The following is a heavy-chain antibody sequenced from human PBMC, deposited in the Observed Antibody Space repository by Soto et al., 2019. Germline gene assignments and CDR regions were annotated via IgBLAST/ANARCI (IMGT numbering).Heavy chain of an antibody. Sequence: QVQLQESGPGLLKPSETLSLTCTVSGDSISSYSWSWIRQPPGKGLEWIGYIFDSGSTNYNTSLKRRVTISVDTSKNQFSLKVISVTAADTAVYYCARDAQLSWHRWFDPWGQGTLVTVSS. J-gene: IGHJ5*02. CDR1: GDSISSYS. CDR3: ARDAQLSWHRWFDP. V-gene: IGHV4-59*01. CDR2: IFDSGST. D-gene: IGHD3-10*01.